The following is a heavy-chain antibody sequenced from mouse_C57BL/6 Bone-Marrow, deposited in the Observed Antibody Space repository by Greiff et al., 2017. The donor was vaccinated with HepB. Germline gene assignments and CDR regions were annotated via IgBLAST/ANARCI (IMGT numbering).Heavy chain of an antibody. J-gene: IGHJ2*01. CDR2: IDPSDSYT. V-gene: IGHV1-50*01. D-gene: IGHD4-1*01. CDR1: GYTFTSYW. CDR3: ARSGELNWVSDY. Sequence: QVQLQQPGAELVKPGASVKLSCKASGYTFTSYWMQWVKQRPGQGLEWIGEIDPSDSYTNYNQKFKGKATLTVDTSSSTAYMQLSSLTSEDSAVYYCARSGELNWVSDYWGQGTTLTVSS.